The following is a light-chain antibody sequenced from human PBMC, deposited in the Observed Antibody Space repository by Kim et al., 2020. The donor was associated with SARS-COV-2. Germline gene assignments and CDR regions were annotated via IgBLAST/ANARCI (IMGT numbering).Light chain of an antibody. CDR3: QQYDTSPLYI. V-gene: IGKV3-20*01. J-gene: IGKJ2*01. Sequence: EIVLTQSPGTLSLSPGERATLSCRANQSVSSNYLAWYQQKPGQAPRLVIYGASSRATGIPDRFSGSGSGTDFTLTISRLEPEDFAVYYCQQYDTSPLYIFGQGTKLEI. CDR2: GAS. CDR1: QSVSSNY.